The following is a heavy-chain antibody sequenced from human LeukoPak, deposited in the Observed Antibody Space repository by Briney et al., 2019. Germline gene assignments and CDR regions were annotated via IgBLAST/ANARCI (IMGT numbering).Heavy chain of an antibody. Sequence: PGGSLRLACAASGFTFRSYWMTWVRQAPGKGLEWVAHIRQDGSEKYYVDSLKGRFTVSRDNGKNSLYLQLNSLRAEDMAVYYCASIAAAGHYYFDYWGQGTLVTVSS. D-gene: IGHD6-13*01. CDR1: GFTFRSYW. CDR3: ASIAAAGHYYFDY. CDR2: IRQDGSEK. V-gene: IGHV3-7*01. J-gene: IGHJ4*02.